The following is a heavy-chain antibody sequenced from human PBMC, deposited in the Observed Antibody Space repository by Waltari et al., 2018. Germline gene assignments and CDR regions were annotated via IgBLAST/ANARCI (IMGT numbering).Heavy chain of an antibody. D-gene: IGHD2-2*02. J-gene: IGHJ6*02. V-gene: IGHV1-2*02. Sequence: QVQLVQSGAAVKKPGASVKVSCKASGYTFTGHYIPWVRPAPGQGLEWMGWINPNSGGTNYAQKFQGRVTMTRDTSISTAYMELSRLRSDDTAVYYCARDFGDIVVVPAAILGYYYYGMDVWGQGTTVTVSS. CDR1: GYTFTGHY. CDR2: INPNSGGT. CDR3: ARDFGDIVVVPAAILGYYYYGMDV.